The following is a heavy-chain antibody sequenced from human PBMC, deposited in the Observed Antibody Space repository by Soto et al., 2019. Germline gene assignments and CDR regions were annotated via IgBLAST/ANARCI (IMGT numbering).Heavy chain of an antibody. CDR1: GGSISSGGYS. CDR3: ARDMAGYFDY. Sequence: SETLSLTCAVSGGSISSGGYSWSWIRQPPGKGLEWIGYIYNSGSTYYNPSLKSRVTIDRSKNQFSLKLSSVTAEDTAVYYCARDMAGYFDYWGQGTLVTVSS. J-gene: IGHJ4*02. V-gene: IGHV4-30-2*01. CDR2: IYNSGST. D-gene: IGHD3-9*01.